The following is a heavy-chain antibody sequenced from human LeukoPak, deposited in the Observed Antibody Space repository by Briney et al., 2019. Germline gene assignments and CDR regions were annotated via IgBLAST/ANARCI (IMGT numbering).Heavy chain of an antibody. CDR2: ISYDGSNK. CDR1: GFTFSSYG. Sequence: SGGSLRLSCAASGFTFSSYGMSWVRQAPGKGLEWVAVISYDGSNKYYADSVKGRFTISRDNSKNTLYLQMNSLRAEDTAVYYCARDDIVGGKGTIRYWGQGTLVTVSS. V-gene: IGHV3-30*03. D-gene: IGHD1-26*01. J-gene: IGHJ4*02. CDR3: ARDDIVGGKGTIRY.